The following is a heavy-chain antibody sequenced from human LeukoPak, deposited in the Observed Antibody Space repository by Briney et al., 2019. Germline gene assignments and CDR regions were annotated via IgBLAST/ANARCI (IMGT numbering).Heavy chain of an antibody. CDR2: INTNTGNP. V-gene: IGHV7-4-1*02. J-gene: IGHJ4*02. CDR1: GYTFTTYA. CDR3: ARGGYYDSSGYYEQ. Sequence: ASVKVSCKASGYTFTTYAMNWVRQAPGQGPEWMGWINTNTGNPTYAQGFTGRFVFSLDTSVSTAYLQISSLKAEDTAVYYCARGGYYDSSGYYEQWGQGTLVTASS. D-gene: IGHD3-22*01.